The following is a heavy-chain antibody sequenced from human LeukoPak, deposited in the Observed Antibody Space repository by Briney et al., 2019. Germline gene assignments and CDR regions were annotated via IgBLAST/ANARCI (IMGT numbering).Heavy chain of an antibody. J-gene: IGHJ4*02. CDR2: ISGSGGGT. CDR3: ATRGTYYYDNSGYWGFDY. Sequence: GGSLRLSCAASGFPLRRYAMSWVRQAPGKGLEWVSAISGSGGGTYYADSVKGRFTISRDNSKNTLYLQMNSLRAEDTAVYYCATRGTYYYDNSGYWGFDYWGQGTLVTVSS. D-gene: IGHD3-22*01. V-gene: IGHV3-23*01. CDR1: GFPLRRYA.